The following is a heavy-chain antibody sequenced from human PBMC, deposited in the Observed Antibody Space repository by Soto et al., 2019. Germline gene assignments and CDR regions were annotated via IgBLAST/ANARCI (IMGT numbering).Heavy chain of an antibody. J-gene: IGHJ4*02. D-gene: IGHD6-13*01. Sequence: QVQLVQSGAEVKKPGSSVKVSCKASGGTFSSYTISWVRQAPGQGLEWMGRIIPILGIANYAQKFQGRVTITADKSTSTAYMELSSLRSEDTAVYYCAGSEQQQSYYFDYWGQGTLVTVSS. CDR1: GGTFSSYT. CDR2: IIPILGIA. CDR3: AGSEQQQSYYFDY. V-gene: IGHV1-69*02.